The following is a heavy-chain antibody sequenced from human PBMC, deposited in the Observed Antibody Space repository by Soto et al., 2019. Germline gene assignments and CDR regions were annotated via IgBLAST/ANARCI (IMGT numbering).Heavy chain of an antibody. D-gene: IGHD2-21*02. CDR2: IKWDASEK. V-gene: IGHV3-7*03. CDR1: GFTFGYYW. CDR3: ARDGARSFCGGDCYPLLYGMDV. J-gene: IGHJ6*02. Sequence: SLRLSCAASGFTFGYYWMSWVRQAPGKGLEWLATIKWDASEKKYVDSVKGRFTMSRDNAKDSLYLQMNSLRAEDTAVYYCARDGARSFCGGDCYPLLYGMDVWGQGTTVTVSS.